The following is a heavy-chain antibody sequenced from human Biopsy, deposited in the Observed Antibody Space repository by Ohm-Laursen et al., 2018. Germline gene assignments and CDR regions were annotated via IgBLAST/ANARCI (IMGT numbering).Heavy chain of an antibody. J-gene: IGHJ4*02. D-gene: IGHD2/OR15-2a*01. CDR2: ISYTEYA. CDR3: ARGSNVFGGLYFPR. Sequence: SETLSLTCTVSGCSFTGHYWSRHPQPPGQGRVWIGHISYTEYASYNASLNRRVIISVNTSRNHFSLRMSSLTAADTAVYYCARGSNVFGGLYFPRWGQGTLLTVSS. CDR1: GCSFTGHY. V-gene: IGHV4-59*11.